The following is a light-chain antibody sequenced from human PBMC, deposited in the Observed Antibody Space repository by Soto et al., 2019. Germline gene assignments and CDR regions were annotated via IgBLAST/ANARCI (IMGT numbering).Light chain of an antibody. Sequence: DIQMTQSPSSLSSSVGDRFTMTWRASQNISTYLNWYQQKPGKAPKLLMFAASYLQSGVPARFSGSGSGTDFTLTINGLQPEDFAAYYCQQSYSSPWTFGPGTKVDI. CDR3: QQSYSSPWT. CDR1: QNISTY. CDR2: AAS. V-gene: IGKV1-39*01. J-gene: IGKJ1*01.